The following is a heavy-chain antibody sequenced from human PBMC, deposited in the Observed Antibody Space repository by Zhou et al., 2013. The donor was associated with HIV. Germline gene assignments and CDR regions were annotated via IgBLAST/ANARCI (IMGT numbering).Heavy chain of an antibody. CDR3: ARDFTGRSNYFDY. CDR2: IIPIFGSV. Sequence: QVQLVQSGAEVKKPGSSVKVSCTASGDSLNDFDISWVRQAPGQGLEWIGGIIPIFGSVNYAQKFQGRVTITTDDSTTAAYMELSSLTPEDTAIYFCARDFTGRSNYFDYWGQGTLVTVSS. V-gene: IGHV1-69*05. D-gene: IGHD3-16*01. CDR1: GDSLNDFD. J-gene: IGHJ4*02.